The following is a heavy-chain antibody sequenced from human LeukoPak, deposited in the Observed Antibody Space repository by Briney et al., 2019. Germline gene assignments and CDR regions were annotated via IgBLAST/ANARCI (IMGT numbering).Heavy chain of an antibody. D-gene: IGHD2-15*01. Sequence: GGSLRLSCSASGFTFSDYWMSWVRQAPGKGLEWVGRIKSKTDGGTTDYAAPVKGRFTISRDDSKNTLYLQMNSLQTEDTAVYYCTTCGSLGGSGGSCYGNYWGQGTLVTVSS. V-gene: IGHV3-15*01. CDR3: TTCGSLGGSGGSCYGNY. CDR2: IKSKTDGGTT. J-gene: IGHJ4*02. CDR1: GFTFSDYW.